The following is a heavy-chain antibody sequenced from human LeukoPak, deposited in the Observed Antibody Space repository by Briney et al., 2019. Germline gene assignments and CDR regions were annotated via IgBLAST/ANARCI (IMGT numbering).Heavy chain of an antibody. D-gene: IGHD6-13*01. Sequence: GASVKVSCKSSGYTFTTYGISWMRQAPGQGLEWMGWISPYNGNTKYAQKLQGRVTMTTDTSTNTAYMELRSLRSDDTAVYYCATGTVSSSWLGIFDFWGQGTLVTVSS. CDR3: ATGTVSSSWLGIFDF. CDR1: GYTFTTYG. J-gene: IGHJ4*02. CDR2: ISPYNGNT. V-gene: IGHV1-18*01.